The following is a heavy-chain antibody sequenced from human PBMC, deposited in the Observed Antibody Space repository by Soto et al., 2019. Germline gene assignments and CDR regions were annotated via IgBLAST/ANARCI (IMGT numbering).Heavy chain of an antibody. CDR3: ASLYSSAWARDY. V-gene: IGHV3-74*01. Sequence: GGSLRLSCAASGFTFSSCWMHWVRQAPGKGLVWVSRISSDGSTTNYADFVKGRFTISRDNAKNTLYLQMNNLRAEDTAVYYCASLYSSAWARDYWGQGTLVTVSS. CDR1: GFTFSSCW. D-gene: IGHD6-19*01. CDR2: ISSDGSTT. J-gene: IGHJ4*02.